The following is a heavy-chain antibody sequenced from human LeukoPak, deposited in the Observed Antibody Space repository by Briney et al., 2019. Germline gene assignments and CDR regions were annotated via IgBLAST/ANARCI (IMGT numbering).Heavy chain of an antibody. D-gene: IGHD1-14*01. Sequence: GGSLRLSCVVSGFTVSSNYMSWVRQAQGKGPEGVSVIYNDGRTFYGDSVKGRFTLSRHNSKNTLYLQMDSLSSEDTAVYYCVRVPLHPTISHFDLWGQGTLVTVSS. J-gene: IGHJ4*02. CDR1: GFTVSSNY. V-gene: IGHV3-53*04. CDR2: IYNDGRT. CDR3: VRVPLHPTISHFDL.